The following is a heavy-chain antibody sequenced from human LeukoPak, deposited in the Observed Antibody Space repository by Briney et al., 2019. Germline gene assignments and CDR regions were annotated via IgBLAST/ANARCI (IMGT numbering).Heavy chain of an antibody. CDR3: ARALNYDILTGLPAYFDY. D-gene: IGHD3-9*01. CDR2: IIPIFGTA. Sequence: SVKVSCKASGGTFSSYAISWVRQAPGQGLEWMGGIIPIFGTANYAQKFQGRVTITADESTSTAYMELSNLRSEDTAVYYCARALNYDILTGLPAYFDYWGQGTLVTVSS. V-gene: IGHV1-69*01. J-gene: IGHJ4*02. CDR1: GGTFSSYA.